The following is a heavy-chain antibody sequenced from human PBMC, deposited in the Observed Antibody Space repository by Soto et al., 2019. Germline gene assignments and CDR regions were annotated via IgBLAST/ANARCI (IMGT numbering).Heavy chain of an antibody. J-gene: IGHJ4*02. V-gene: IGHV4-34*01. Sequence: SETLSLTCAVYGGYISGHYWNWIRQPPRKGLEWIGEINHSGRTNYNPSLKSRVTISVDTSKNQFSLNLGSVTAADTAVYYCARGNIAAALVYWGQGTLVTVSS. CDR2: INHSGRT. CDR3: ARGNIAAALVY. D-gene: IGHD6-13*01. CDR1: GGYISGHY.